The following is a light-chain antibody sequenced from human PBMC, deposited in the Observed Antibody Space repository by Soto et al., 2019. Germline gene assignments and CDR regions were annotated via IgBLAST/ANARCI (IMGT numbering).Light chain of an antibody. CDR3: QQYKSPPWT. CDR1: ESITNW. Sequence: DMQMTQSPPTLSASVGDRVTISCRASESITNWLAWYQHKPGKAPKLLIYKASSLESGVPSRFSGSGSGTEFTLTISSLQPDDFATYYCQQYKSPPWTFGQGTKVEIE. V-gene: IGKV1-5*03. CDR2: KAS. J-gene: IGKJ1*01.